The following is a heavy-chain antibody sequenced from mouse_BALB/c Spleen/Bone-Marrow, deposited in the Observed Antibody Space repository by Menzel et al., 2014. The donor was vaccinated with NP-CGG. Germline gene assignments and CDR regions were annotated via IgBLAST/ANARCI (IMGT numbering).Heavy chain of an antibody. CDR2: ISNGGVST. J-gene: IGHJ4*01. Sequence: EVMLVESGGGLVQPGGSLKLSCEASGFTFSSYTMSWVRQTPEKRLEWVTYISNGGVSTYYADAVKGRFTISRDNAKNTLYLQMSSLKSEDTAMYYCTRDGYDVGGAMDYWGQGTSVTVSS. CDR3: TRDGYDVGGAMDY. V-gene: IGHV5-12-2*01. CDR1: GFTFSSYT. D-gene: IGHD2-2*01.